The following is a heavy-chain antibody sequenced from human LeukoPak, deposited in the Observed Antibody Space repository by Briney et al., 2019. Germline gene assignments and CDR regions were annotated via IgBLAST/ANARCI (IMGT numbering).Heavy chain of an antibody. D-gene: IGHD5-18*01. CDR2: IYYSGST. J-gene: IGHJ4*02. Sequence: PSETLSLTCTVSGGSISSSSYYWGWPRQPPGKGLEWIGSIYYSGSTYYNPSLKSRVTISVDTSKNQFSLKLSSVTAADTAVYYCARGYGYSYGSVDYWGQGTLVTVSS. CDR1: GGSISSSSYY. CDR3: ARGYGYSYGSVDY. V-gene: IGHV4-39*01.